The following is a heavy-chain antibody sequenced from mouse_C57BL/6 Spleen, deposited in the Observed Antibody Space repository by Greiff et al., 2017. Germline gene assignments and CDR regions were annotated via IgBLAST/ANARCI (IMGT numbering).Heavy chain of an antibody. D-gene: IGHD1-1*01. J-gene: IGHJ2*01. CDR1: GYTFTRYG. V-gene: IGHV1-81*01. CDR2: IYPRSGNT. Sequence: VQLQQSGAELARPGASVKLSCKASGYTFTRYGISWVKQRTGQGLEWIGEIYPRSGNTYYNEQFKGKATLTADKSSRPAYMELRSSTSDDSAVYFSATTVVATRNLDYWGQGTTLTVSS. CDR3: ATTVVATRNLDY.